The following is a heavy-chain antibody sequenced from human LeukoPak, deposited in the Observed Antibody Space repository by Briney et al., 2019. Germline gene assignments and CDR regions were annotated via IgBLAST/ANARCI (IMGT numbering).Heavy chain of an antibody. CDR3: ARLLRLDAFDI. Sequence: GGSLRLSCAASGFTFSSYTMNWVRQAPGKGLEWVSSISTSSIYIYYADSVKGRFTISRDNAKNSLYLQMNSLRAEDTAIYYCARLLRLDAFDIWGQGTMVTVSS. CDR1: GFTFSSYT. V-gene: IGHV3-21*01. J-gene: IGHJ3*02. CDR2: ISTSSIYI. D-gene: IGHD1-26*01.